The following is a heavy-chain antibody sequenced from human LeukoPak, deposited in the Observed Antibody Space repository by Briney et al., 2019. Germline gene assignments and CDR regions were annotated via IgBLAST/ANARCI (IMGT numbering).Heavy chain of an antibody. CDR3: ARGSSGDSSSSEGQYYYYYYMDV. D-gene: IGHD6-6*01. V-gene: IGHV4-59*01. CDR1: GGSISSYS. Sequence: ASETLSLTCTVSGGSISSYSWSWIRQPPGKGLEWIGYIYYSGSTNFNPSLKSRVTISVDTSKNQFSLKLSSVTAADTAVYYCARGSSGDSSSSEGQYYYYYYMDVWGKGTTVTVSS. J-gene: IGHJ6*03. CDR2: IYYSGST.